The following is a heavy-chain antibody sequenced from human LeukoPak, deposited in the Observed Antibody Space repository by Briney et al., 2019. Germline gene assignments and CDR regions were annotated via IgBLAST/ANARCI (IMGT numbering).Heavy chain of an antibody. CDR1: GFTFSSYS. CDR3: ARDLGYSYDGDAFDI. CDR2: ISSSSSYI. D-gene: IGHD5-18*01. V-gene: IGHV3-21*01. Sequence: PGGSLRLSCAASGFTFSSYSMNWVRQAPGKGLEWVSSISSSSSYIYYADSVKGRFTISRDNAKNSLYLQMNSLRAEDTAVYYCARDLGYSYDGDAFDIWGQGTMVTVSS. J-gene: IGHJ3*02.